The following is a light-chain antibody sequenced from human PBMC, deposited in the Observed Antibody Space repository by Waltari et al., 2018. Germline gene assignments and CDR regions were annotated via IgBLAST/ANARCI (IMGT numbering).Light chain of an antibody. CDR2: AAS. J-gene: IGKJ4*01. Sequence: DIQMTQSPSSLSASVGDRVTITCRASQGISTWLAWYQQKPGKAPKLLIYAASTRATGIPARFSGSGSGTEFTLTISSLQSEDFAVYYCQQYNNWPLTFGGGTKVEIK. V-gene: IGKV1D-16*01. CDR1: QGISTW. CDR3: QQYNNWPLT.